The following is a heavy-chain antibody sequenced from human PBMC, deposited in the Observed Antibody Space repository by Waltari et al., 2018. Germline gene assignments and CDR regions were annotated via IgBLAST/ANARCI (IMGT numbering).Heavy chain of an antibody. V-gene: IGHV3-21*01. D-gene: IGHD3-22*01. CDR2: ISSSRSYI. Sequence: GSLRLSCAASEFTFRNYSMNWVRQAPGKGLEWVSSISSSRSYIYYADSVKGRFTISRDNAKNSLYLQMNSLRAEDTAVYYCARLSYFDSSGYPHPTYYYYYMDVWGKGTTVTVSS. CDR3: ARLSYFDSSGYPHPTYYYYYMDV. J-gene: IGHJ6*03. CDR1: EFTFRNYS.